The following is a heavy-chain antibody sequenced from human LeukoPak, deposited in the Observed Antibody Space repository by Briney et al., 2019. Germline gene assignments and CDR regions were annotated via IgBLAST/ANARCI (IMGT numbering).Heavy chain of an antibody. D-gene: IGHD4-17*01. CDR2: ISAYNGNT. Sequence: ASVKVSCKASGYTFTSYGISWVRQAPGQGLEWMGWISAYNGNTNYAQKFQGRVTITTDESTSTAYMELSSLRSEDTAVYYCARVQDTVTHVRGRTNNWFDPWGQGTLVTVSS. V-gene: IGHV1-18*01. CDR1: GYTFTSYG. J-gene: IGHJ5*02. CDR3: ARVQDTVTHVRGRTNNWFDP.